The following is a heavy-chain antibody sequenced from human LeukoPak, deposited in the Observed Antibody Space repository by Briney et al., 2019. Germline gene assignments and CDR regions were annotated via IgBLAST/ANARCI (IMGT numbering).Heavy chain of an antibody. CDR1: GGTFSNYA. V-gene: IGHV1-69*05. CDR2: IIPIFGTA. D-gene: IGHD1-7*01. J-gene: IGHJ4*02. Sequence: ASVKVSCKASGGTFSNYAINWVRQAPGQGLEWMGRIIPIFGTANYAQKFQGRVTITTDESTSTAYMELSSLRSEDTAVYYCASHGRVEGIGTSLDYWGQGTLVTASS. CDR3: ASHGRVEGIGTSLDY.